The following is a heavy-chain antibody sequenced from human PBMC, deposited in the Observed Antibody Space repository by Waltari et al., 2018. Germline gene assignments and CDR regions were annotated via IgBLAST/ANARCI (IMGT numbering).Heavy chain of an antibody. CDR1: GFTFSTYW. CDR3: ARDPHYSNFDY. J-gene: IGHJ4*02. CDR2: IKEDGSEK. Sequence: EVQLVESGGDLVQPGGSLRLACAASGFTFSTYWMTWVRQAPGKGLEWLANIKEDGSEKNYVDSVKGRFTISRDNAKNSLYWQMNSLRAEDTAVYYCARDPHYSNFDYWGQGTLVTVSS. V-gene: IGHV3-7*01. D-gene: IGHD4-4*01.